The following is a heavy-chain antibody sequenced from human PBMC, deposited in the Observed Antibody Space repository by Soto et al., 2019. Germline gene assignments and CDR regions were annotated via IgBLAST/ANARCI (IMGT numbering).Heavy chain of an antibody. V-gene: IGHV1-58*01. CDR1: GFTFTSSA. CDR3: AADPRKWELLLYYYYGVDV. D-gene: IGHD1-26*01. J-gene: IGHJ6*02. CDR2: IVVGSGNT. Sequence: GASVKVSCKASGFTFTSSAVQWVRQACGQRLEWIGWIVVGSGNTNYAQKFQERVTITRDMSTSTAYMELSSLRSEDTTAYYCAADPRKWELLLYYYYGVDVWGQGTTVTVSS.